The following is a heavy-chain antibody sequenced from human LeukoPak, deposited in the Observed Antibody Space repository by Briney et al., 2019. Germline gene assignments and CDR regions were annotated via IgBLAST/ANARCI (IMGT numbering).Heavy chain of an antibody. V-gene: IGHV3-21*01. CDR2: ISSSSSYI. D-gene: IGHD4-17*01. CDR3: AIYRTYGDRDY. Sequence: GVPLRLSCAASGFTFSSYSMNWVRQAPGKGLEWVSSISSSSSYIYYADSVKGRFTISRDNAKNSLYLQMNSLRAEDTAVYYCAIYRTYGDRDYWGQGTLVTVSS. CDR1: GFTFSSYS. J-gene: IGHJ4*02.